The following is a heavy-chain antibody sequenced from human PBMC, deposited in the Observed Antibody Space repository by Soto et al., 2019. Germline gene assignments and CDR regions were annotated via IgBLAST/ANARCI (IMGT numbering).Heavy chain of an antibody. CDR1: GFTFNNYA. D-gene: IGHD2-21*02. V-gene: IGHV3-23*01. J-gene: IGHJ4*02. Sequence: EVQLLESGGGLVQPGGSLRLSCAASGFTFNNYAMSWVRQAPGKGLEWVSTISGSGSSTYYADSVKGRFTISRDNSKSTLYLQLTSLRAEDTAVYYCAKSLFDTRAFCGGDCYRTVWGQGSLVTVSS. CDR2: ISGSGSST. CDR3: AKSLFDTRAFCGGDCYRTV.